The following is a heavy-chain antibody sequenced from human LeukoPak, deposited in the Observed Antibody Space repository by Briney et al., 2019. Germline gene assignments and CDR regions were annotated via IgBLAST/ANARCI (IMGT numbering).Heavy chain of an antibody. CDR3: AAASRRGLPIVVVPAAMSSYYYYGMDV. CDR2: ISSSSGFT. Sequence: GGSLRLSCAAPGFTFSDYYMTWIRRAPGKGLEWVSYISSSSGFTKYADSVRGRFTISRDNAKNSLYLQMNTLRVDDTAVYYCAAASRRGLPIVVVPAAMSSYYYYGMDVWGQGTTVTVSS. J-gene: IGHJ6*02. CDR1: GFTFSDYY. V-gene: IGHV3-11*03. D-gene: IGHD2-2*01.